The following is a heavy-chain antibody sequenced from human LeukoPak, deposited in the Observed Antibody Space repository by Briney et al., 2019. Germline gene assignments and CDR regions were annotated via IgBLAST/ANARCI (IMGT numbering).Heavy chain of an antibody. CDR1: GYTFTSYG. V-gene: IGHV1-18*01. CDR2: ISAYNGNT. CDR3: ARCYGDYLGLDFDY. J-gene: IGHJ4*02. Sequence: ASVKVSRKASGYTFTSYGISWVRQAPGQGLEWMGWISAYNGNTNYAQKLQGRVTMTTDTSTSTAYMELRSLRSDDTAVYYCARCYGDYLGLDFDYWGLGTLVTVSS. D-gene: IGHD4-17*01.